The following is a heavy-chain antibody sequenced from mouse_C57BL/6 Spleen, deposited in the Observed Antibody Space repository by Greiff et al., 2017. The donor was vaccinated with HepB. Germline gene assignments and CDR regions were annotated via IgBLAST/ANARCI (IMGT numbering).Heavy chain of an antibody. CDR1: GYTFTSYW. V-gene: IGHV1-53*01. CDR3: ARPHYYGSSYFDY. J-gene: IGHJ2*01. D-gene: IGHD1-1*01. Sequence: VQLQQPGTELVKPGASVKLSCKASGYTFTSYWMHWVKQRPGQGLEWIGNINPSNGGTNYNEKFKSKDTLTVDKSSSTAYMQLSSLTSEDSAVYYCARPHYYGSSYFDYWGQGTTLTVSS. CDR2: INPSNGGT.